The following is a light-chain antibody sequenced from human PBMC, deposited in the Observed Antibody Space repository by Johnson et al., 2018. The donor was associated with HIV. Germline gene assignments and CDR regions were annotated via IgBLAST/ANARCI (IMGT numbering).Light chain of an antibody. Sequence: QSMLTQPPSVSAAPGQKVTISCSGSSSKIGNNYVSWYQQLPGTAPKLLIYENNRRPSGTPERFSGSKSGTSATLGITGLQTGDEADYYCATWDSSLRWVFGTGTKVTVL. V-gene: IGLV1-51*02. CDR3: ATWDSSLRWV. CDR1: SSKIGNNY. J-gene: IGLJ1*01. CDR2: ENN.